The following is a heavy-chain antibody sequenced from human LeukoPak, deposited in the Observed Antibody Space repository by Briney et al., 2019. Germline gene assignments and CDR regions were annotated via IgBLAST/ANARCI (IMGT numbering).Heavy chain of an antibody. Sequence: SETLSLTCTVSGGSISSSSYYWGWIRQPPGKGLEWIGSIYYSGSTYYNPSLKSRVTISVDTSKNQFSLKLSPVTAADTAVYYCARDFGYYGSGLFDPWGQGTLVTVSS. CDR3: ARDFGYYGSGLFDP. CDR1: GGSISSSSYY. D-gene: IGHD3-10*01. V-gene: IGHV4-39*07. CDR2: IYYSGST. J-gene: IGHJ5*02.